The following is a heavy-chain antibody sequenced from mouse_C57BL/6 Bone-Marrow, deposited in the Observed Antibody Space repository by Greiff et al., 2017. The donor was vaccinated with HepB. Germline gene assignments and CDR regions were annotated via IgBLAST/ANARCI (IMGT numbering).Heavy chain of an antibody. V-gene: IGHV5-12*01. D-gene: IGHD1-1*01. CDR3: ARRRHYYYGGSAYAMDY. CDR2: ISNGGGST. J-gene: IGHJ4*01. CDR1: GFTFSDYY. Sequence: EVKLMESGGGLVQPGGSLKLSCAASGFTFSDYYMYWVRQTPEKRLEWVAYISNGGGSTYYPDTVKGRFTISRDNAKNTLYLQMSRLKSEDTAMYYCARRRHYYYGGSAYAMDYWGQGTTVTVSS.